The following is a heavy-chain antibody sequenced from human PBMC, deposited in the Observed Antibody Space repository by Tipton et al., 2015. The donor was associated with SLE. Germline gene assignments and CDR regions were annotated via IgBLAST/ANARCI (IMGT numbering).Heavy chain of an antibody. D-gene: IGHD3-3*01. J-gene: IGHJ4*02. CDR2: IYPNGIT. CDR3: ARGSDFWRGSLDY. CDR1: GASINSRNW. V-gene: IGHV4-4*02. Sequence: TLSLTCGVSGASINSRNWWNWVRQPPGQGLEWIGEIYPNGITNYNPSLKSRVTISVDRSKNHFSLKLKSVTAADTAVYYCARGSDFWRGSLDYWGQGTLVTVSS.